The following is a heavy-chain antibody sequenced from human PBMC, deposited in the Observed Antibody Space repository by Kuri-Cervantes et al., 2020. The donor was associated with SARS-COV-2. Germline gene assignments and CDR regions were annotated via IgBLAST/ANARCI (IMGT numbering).Heavy chain of an antibody. D-gene: IGHD2-21*01. CDR1: GFTFSSYS. V-gene: IGHV3-48*04. J-gene: IGHJ6*03. Sequence: GGSLRLSCAASGFTFSSYSMNWVRQAPGKGLEWVSYISSSSSTIYYADSVKGRFTISKESGENSLYLHMSSLRGDDTAVYYCARVAGEGPIYYYYMDVWGKGTTVTVSS. CDR3: ARVAGEGPIYYYYMDV. CDR2: ISSSSSTI.